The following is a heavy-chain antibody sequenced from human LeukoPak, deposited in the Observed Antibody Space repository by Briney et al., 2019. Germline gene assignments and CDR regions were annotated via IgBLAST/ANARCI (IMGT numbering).Heavy chain of an antibody. CDR2: ISSSSSYI. CDR3: ARGYCSGGSCYRTFDY. Sequence: PGGSLRLSCAASGFTFSSYSMNWFRQAPGKGLEWVSSISSSSSYIYYADSVKGRFTISRDNAKNSLYLQMNSLRAEDTAVYYCARGYCSGGSCYRTFDYWGQGTLVTVSS. D-gene: IGHD2-15*01. CDR1: GFTFSSYS. J-gene: IGHJ4*02. V-gene: IGHV3-21*01.